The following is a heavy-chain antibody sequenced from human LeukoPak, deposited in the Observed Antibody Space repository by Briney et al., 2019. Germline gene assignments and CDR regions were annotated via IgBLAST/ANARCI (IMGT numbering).Heavy chain of an antibody. Sequence: ASVKVSCKASGGTFSSYTISWVRQAPGQGLEWMGRIIPILGIANYAQKFQGRVTITADKSTSTAYKELSSLRSEDTAAYYCARDRARGYSYGALDYYYGMDVWGQGTTVTVSS. CDR3: ARDRARGYSYGALDYYYGMDV. J-gene: IGHJ6*02. CDR2: IIPILGIA. D-gene: IGHD5-18*01. CDR1: GGTFSSYT. V-gene: IGHV1-69*04.